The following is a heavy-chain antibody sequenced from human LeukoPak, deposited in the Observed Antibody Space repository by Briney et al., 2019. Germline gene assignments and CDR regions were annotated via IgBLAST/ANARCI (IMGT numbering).Heavy chain of an antibody. CDR3: AGGLAYSFIPLYYYYGTDV. J-gene: IGHJ6*02. Sequence: PGGSLRLSCAASGFTFNTYEMNWVRQAPGKGLEWIGSIYYSGSTYYNPSLKSRVTISVDTSKNQFSLKLSSVTAADTAVYYCAGGLAYSFIPLYYYYGTDVWGQGTTVTVSS. CDR1: GFTFNTYE. V-gene: IGHV4-59*05. D-gene: IGHD2-15*01. CDR2: IYYSGST.